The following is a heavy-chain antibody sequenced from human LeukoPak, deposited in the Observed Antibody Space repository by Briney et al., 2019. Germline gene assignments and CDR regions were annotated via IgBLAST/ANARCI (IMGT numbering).Heavy chain of an antibody. D-gene: IGHD3-22*01. CDR1: GFTFSRYW. J-gene: IGHJ4*02. V-gene: IGHV3-7*03. CDR3: ARDKGDYDTSGSLFVF. CDR2: IKQDGSEK. Sequence: GGSLRLSCAASGFTFSRYWMSWVRQVPRKGLEWVANIKQDGSEKYYVDSVKGRFTISRDNVKNSLYLQMNSLRAEDTAVYYCARDKGDYDTSGSLFVFGGQGTLVTVSS.